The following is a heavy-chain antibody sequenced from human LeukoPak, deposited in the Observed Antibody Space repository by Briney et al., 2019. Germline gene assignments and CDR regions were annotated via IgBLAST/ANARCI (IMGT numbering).Heavy chain of an antibody. J-gene: IGHJ4*02. CDR1: GYTFTSYG. CDR3: VRSTTRYYYDSSGYFDY. V-gene: IGHV1-18*01. CDR2: ISAYNGNT. Sequence: ASVKVSCKAPGYTFTSYGISWVRQAPGQGLEWMGWISAYNGNTNYAQKLQGRVTMTTDTSTSTAYMELGSLRSDDTAVYYCVRSTTRYYYDSSGYFDYWGQGTLVTVSS. D-gene: IGHD3-22*01.